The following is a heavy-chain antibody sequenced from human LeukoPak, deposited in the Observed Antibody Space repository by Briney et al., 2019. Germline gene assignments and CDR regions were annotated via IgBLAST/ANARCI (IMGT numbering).Heavy chain of an antibody. Sequence: PGGSLRLSCAASGFTFDDYAMHWVRQAPGKGLEWVSLISWDGGSTYYADSEKGRFTISRDNSKNSLYLQMNSLRAEDTALYYCAKDQTASNYYDSSGYYPNDAFDIWGQGTMVTVSS. D-gene: IGHD3-22*01. CDR3: AKDQTASNYYDSSGYYPNDAFDI. V-gene: IGHV3-43D*03. CDR1: GFTFDDYA. CDR2: ISWDGGST. J-gene: IGHJ3*02.